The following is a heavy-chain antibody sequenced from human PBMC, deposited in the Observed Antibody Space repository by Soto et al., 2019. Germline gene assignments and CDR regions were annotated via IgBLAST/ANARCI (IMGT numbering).Heavy chain of an antibody. CDR2: IRMKVDHYAT. J-gene: IGHJ5*02. CDR1: GFIFSDSV. CDR3: ARQGKGTSWFDP. V-gene: IGHV3-73*01. Sequence: EVQLVESGGGLVQPGGSLKLSCAASGFIFSDSVMHWVRQASGKGLEWVGRIRMKVDHYATIYAASVKGRFIISRDDSKNTAYFQMNSLKTEDTAMYYCARQGKGTSWFDPWGQGTLVIVSS. D-gene: IGHD1-1*01.